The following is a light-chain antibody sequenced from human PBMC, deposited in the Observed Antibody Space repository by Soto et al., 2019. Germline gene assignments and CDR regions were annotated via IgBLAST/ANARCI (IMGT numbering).Light chain of an antibody. J-gene: IGKJ3*01. V-gene: IGKV2-30*02. CDR1: QSLAHSDGNTY. Sequence: DVVMTQSPLSLPVTLGQPASISCRSSQSLAHSDGNTYLNWFQQRPGQSPRRLIYEVYKRDSGVQDRFSGSGSGTDFTLKISRVEAEDVAIYYCMQGTHWPPVTFGPGTTVDIK. CDR2: EVY. CDR3: MQGTHWPPVT.